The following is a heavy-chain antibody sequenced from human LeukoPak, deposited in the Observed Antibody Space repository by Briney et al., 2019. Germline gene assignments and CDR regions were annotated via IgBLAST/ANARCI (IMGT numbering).Heavy chain of an antibody. CDR2: ISAYNGNT. CDR1: GYTFTSYG. J-gene: IGHJ4*02. V-gene: IGHV1-18*01. Sequence: ASVKGSCKASGYTFTSYGISWVRQAPGQGLEWMGWISAYNGNTNYAQKLQGRVTMTTDTSTSTAYMELRSLRSDDTAVYYCARDRIAVAGPTNDYWGQGTLVTVSS. CDR3: ARDRIAVAGPTNDY. D-gene: IGHD6-19*01.